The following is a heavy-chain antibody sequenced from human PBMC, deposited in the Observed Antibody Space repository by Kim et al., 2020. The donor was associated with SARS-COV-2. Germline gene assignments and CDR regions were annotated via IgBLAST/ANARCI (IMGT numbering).Heavy chain of an antibody. CDR1: GFTFDDYA. D-gene: IGHD6-6*01. CDR3: AKAGVEYSSSSDWFDP. V-gene: IGHV3-9*01. J-gene: IGHJ5*02. CDR2: ISWNSGSI. Sequence: GGSLRLSCAASGFTFDDYAMHWVRQAPGKGLEWVSGISWNSGSIGYADSVKGRFTISRDNAKNSLYLQMNSLRAEDTALYYCAKAGVEYSSSSDWFDPWGQGTLVTVSS.